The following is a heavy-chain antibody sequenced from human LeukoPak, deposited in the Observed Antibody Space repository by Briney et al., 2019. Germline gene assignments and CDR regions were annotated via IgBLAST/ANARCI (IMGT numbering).Heavy chain of an antibody. V-gene: IGHV7-4-1*01. J-gene: IGHJ5*02. Sequence: ASVKVSCKASGYTFTSYAMNWVRQAPGQGLEWMGWINTNTGNPTYAQGFTGRFVFSLDTSVSTAYLQIDGLKAEDTALYYCAFISSGWSILSWGQGTLVTVSS. D-gene: IGHD6-19*01. CDR1: GYTFTSYA. CDR3: AFISSGWSILS. CDR2: INTNTGNP.